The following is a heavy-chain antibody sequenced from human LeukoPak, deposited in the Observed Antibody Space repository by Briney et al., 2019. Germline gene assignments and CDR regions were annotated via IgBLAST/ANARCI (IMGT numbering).Heavy chain of an antibody. CDR2: IRYDGSNK. CDR1: GXXXSXYG. D-gene: IGHD3-10*01. J-gene: IGHJ4*02. CDR3: ARRTTTGVLLWFGDYFDY. Sequence: PGGSLXXXXXASGXXXSXYGMHWVRQAPGKGLEWVAFIRYDGSNKYYADSVKGRFTISRDNSKNTLYLQMNSLRAEDTAVYYCARRTTTGVLLWFGDYFDYWGRGTLVTVSS. V-gene: IGHV3-30*02.